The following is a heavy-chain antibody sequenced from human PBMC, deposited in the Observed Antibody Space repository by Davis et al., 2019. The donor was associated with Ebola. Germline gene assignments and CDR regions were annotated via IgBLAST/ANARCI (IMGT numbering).Heavy chain of an antibody. D-gene: IGHD2-21*02. Sequence: PGGSLRLSCAASGFVFRNYVMSWVRQAPGKGLEWVSTLGLSADTYYADSVKGRFTASRDNAKNSLYLQMNSLRAEDTAVYYCVRDPALVVTGGGWFFGLWGRGTLVTVSS. V-gene: IGHV3-69-1*01. CDR3: VRDPALVVTGGGWFFGL. CDR2: LGLSADT. CDR1: GFVFRNYV. J-gene: IGHJ2*01.